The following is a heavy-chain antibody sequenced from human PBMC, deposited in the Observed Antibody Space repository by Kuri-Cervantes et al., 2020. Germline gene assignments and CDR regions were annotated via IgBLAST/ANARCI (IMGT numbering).Heavy chain of an antibody. D-gene: IGHD3-10*01. CDR2: ISYDGSNK. V-gene: IGHV3-30*03. CDR3: ARDRAHHYYGSGSPYHSRTPYYYYGMDV. CDR1: GSTFSTYG. J-gene: IGHJ6*02. Sequence: GESLKISCAASGSTFSTYGMHWVRQAPGTGLEWVAIISYDGSNKFYADSVKGRFTISRDNSKNTLYLQMNSLRAEDTAVYYCARDRAHHYYGSGSPYHSRTPYYYYGMDVWGQGTTVTVSS.